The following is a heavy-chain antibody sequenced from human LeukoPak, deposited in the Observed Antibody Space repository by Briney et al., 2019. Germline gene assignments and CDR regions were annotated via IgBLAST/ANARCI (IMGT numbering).Heavy chain of an antibody. CDR1: GFTFSSYA. D-gene: IGHD3-10*01. Sequence: GGSLRLSCVTSGFTFSSYAMSWVRQAPGKGLEWVSAISGSGGSTYYADSVKGRFTISRDNSKNTLYLQMNSLRAEDTAVYYCARDLSWFGEFDYWGQGTLVTVSS. CDR2: ISGSGGST. CDR3: ARDLSWFGEFDY. J-gene: IGHJ4*02. V-gene: IGHV3-23*01.